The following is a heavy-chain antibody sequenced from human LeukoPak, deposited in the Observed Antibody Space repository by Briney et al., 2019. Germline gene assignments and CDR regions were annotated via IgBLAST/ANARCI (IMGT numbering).Heavy chain of an antibody. V-gene: IGHV3-7*01. CDR1: GFSFSIYG. CDR2: IKEDGSEK. Sequence: GGSLRLSCAASGFSFSIYGMTWFRQAPGRGLDWVANIKEDGSEKYYVDSVKGRFTISRDNAKTSLYLQMNSLRAEDTAMYYCARARGGSYDYFDYWGQGTLVTVSS. CDR3: ARARGGSYDYFDY. J-gene: IGHJ4*02. D-gene: IGHD1-26*01.